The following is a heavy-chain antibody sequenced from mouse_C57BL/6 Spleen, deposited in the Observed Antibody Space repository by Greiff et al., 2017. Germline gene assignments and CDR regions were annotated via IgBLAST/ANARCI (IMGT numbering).Heavy chain of an antibody. Sequence: VQLKQSGAELVKPGASVKISCKASGYAFSSYWMNWVKQRPGKGLEWIGQIYPGDGDTNYNGKFKGKATLTADKSSSTAYMQLSSLTSEDSAVYFCARVYGSYAMDYWGQGTSVTVSS. D-gene: IGHD1-1*01. CDR2: IYPGDGDT. CDR1: GYAFSSYW. V-gene: IGHV1-80*01. J-gene: IGHJ4*01. CDR3: ARVYGSYAMDY.